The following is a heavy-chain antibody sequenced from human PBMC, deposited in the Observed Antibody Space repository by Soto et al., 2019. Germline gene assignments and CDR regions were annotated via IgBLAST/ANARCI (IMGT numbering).Heavy chain of an antibody. CDR2: IYWDDDK. J-gene: IGHJ3*02. CDR1: GFSLTTSGVG. D-gene: IGHD2-15*01. CDR3: ARLQYWAFDI. Sequence: QITLKESGPTLVRPTQTLTLTCTFSGFSLTTSGVGVGWIRQPPEKALEYLALIYWDDDKRYSSSLKSRLTITTDTSKNPVVLTMTAMAPLDTATYYCARLQYWAFDIWGRGTKVTVSS. V-gene: IGHV2-5*02.